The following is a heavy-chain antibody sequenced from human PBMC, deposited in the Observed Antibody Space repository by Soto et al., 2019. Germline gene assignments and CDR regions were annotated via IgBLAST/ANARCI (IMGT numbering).Heavy chain of an antibody. CDR2: ITSSSDYI. CDR3: ALGEMATVPFDY. J-gene: IGHJ4*02. V-gene: IGHV3-21*01. Sequence: PGGSLRLSCIGSGFTFSSYSMNWVRQAPGRGLEWVSSITSSSDYIHYADSVKGRFTISRDNAKRSLYLQMDSLRAEDTAVYYCALGEMATVPFDYWGQGTLVTVSS. D-gene: IGHD4-4*01. CDR1: GFTFSSYS.